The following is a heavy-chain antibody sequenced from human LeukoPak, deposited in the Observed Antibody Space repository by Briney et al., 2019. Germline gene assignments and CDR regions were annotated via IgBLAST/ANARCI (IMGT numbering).Heavy chain of an antibody. CDR2: INSDGSST. J-gene: IGHJ6*03. CDR1: GFTFSSYW. V-gene: IGHV3-74*01. D-gene: IGHD4-17*01. Sequence: GGSLRLXCAASGFTFSSYWMHWVRQAPGKGLVWVSRINSDGSSTSYADSVKGRFTISRDNAKNTLYLQMNSLRAEDTAVYYCASTDYYYYYMDVWGKGTTVTVSS. CDR3: ASTDYYYYYMDV.